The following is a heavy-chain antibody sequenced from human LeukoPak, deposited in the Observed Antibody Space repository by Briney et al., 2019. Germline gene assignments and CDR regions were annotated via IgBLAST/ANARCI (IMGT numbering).Heavy chain of an antibody. J-gene: IGHJ4*02. V-gene: IGHV5-51*01. CDR1: GYSFTSYW. CDR2: IYPGDSDT. D-gene: IGHD3-10*01. Sequence: GESLKISCKGSGYSFTSYWIGWVRQMPGKGLEWMGIIYPGDSDTKYSPSFQGQVTISADKSISTAYLQWSSLKASDTAMYYCARMHGSGSYYFGGLDYWGQGTLVTVSS. CDR3: ARMHGSGSYYFGGLDY.